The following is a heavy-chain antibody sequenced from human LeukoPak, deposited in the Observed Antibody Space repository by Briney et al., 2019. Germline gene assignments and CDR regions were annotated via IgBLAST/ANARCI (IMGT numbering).Heavy chain of an antibody. V-gene: IGHV1-2*02. D-gene: IGHD4-23*01. CDR3: ASSPHKLDYYYYMDV. CDR2: INPNSGGT. CDR1: GYTFTGYY. J-gene: IGHJ6*03. Sequence: ASVKVSCKASGYTFTGYYMHWVRQAPGQGLEWMGWINPNSGGTNYAQKFQGRVTMTRDTSISTAYMELSRLRSDDTAVYYCASSPHKLDYYYYMDVWGKGTTVTVSS.